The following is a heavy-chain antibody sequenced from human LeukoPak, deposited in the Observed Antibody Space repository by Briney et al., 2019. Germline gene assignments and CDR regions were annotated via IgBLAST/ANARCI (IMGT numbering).Heavy chain of an antibody. J-gene: IGHJ3*01. D-gene: IGHD2-15*01. CDR2: ISSNGDNT. CDR3: TRDSALLGVAFDL. Sequence: QSGGSLRLSCAASGFTFSSYAMHWVRQAPGKGLEYVAGISSNGDNTDFADSAKGRFTISRDNSKSTLFLQMNSLRAEDTAVYFCTRDSALLGVAFDLWGQGTVVTVSS. V-gene: IGHV3-64D*06. CDR1: GFTFSSYA.